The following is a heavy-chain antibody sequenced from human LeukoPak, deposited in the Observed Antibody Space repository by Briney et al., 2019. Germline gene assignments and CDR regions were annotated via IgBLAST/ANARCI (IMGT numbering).Heavy chain of an antibody. Sequence: ASVKVSCKASGYTFTGYYMHWVRQAPGQGLEWMGWINPNSGGTNYAQKFQGRVTMTRDTSISTAYMELSRLRSDDTAVYYCARQGSSGYYYGFDYWGQGTLVTVSS. CDR3: ARQGSSGYYYGFDY. CDR2: INPNSGGT. D-gene: IGHD3-22*01. J-gene: IGHJ4*02. V-gene: IGHV1-2*02. CDR1: GYTFTGYY.